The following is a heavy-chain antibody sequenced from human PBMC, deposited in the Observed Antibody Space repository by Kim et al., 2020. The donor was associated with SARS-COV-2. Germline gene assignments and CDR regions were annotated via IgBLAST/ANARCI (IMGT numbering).Heavy chain of an antibody. CDR2: IDPSDSYT. J-gene: IGHJ2*01. V-gene: IGHV5-10-1*01. CDR3: ARHDVELAADWYFDL. CDR1: GYSFTSYW. D-gene: IGHD2-8*02. Sequence: GESLKISCKGSGYSFTSYWISWVRQMPGKGLEWMGRIDPSDSYTNYSPSFQGHVTISADKTISTAYLQWSSLKASDTAMYYCARHDVELAADWYFDLWGRGTLVTGSS.